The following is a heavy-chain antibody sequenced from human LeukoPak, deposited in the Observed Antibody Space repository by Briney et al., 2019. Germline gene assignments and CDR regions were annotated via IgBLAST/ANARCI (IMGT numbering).Heavy chain of an antibody. CDR2: IYYSGST. J-gene: IGHJ6*03. Sequence: SETLSLTCTVSGGSISSYYWSWVRQPPGKGLEWIGYIYYSGSTNYNPSLKSRVTISVDTSKNQFSLKLSSVTAADTAVYYCARWGYGPYGYYYYYMDVWGKGTTVTVSS. CDR3: ARWGYGPYGYYYYYMDV. CDR1: GGSISSYY. V-gene: IGHV4-59*01. D-gene: IGHD5-18*01.